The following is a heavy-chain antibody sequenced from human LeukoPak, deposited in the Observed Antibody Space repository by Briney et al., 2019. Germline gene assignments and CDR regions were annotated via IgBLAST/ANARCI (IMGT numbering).Heavy chain of an antibody. CDR3: ARDPDTAIGYCSSTRCSYGMDV. V-gene: IGHV3-11*01. Sequence: GGSLRLSCAASGFTVSSNYMSWIRQAPGKGLEWVSYISSSGSTIYYADSVKGRFTISRDNAKNSLYLQMNSLRAEDTAVYYCARDPDTAIGYCSSTRCSYGMDVWGQGTTVTVSS. CDR1: GFTVSSNY. CDR2: ISSSGSTI. J-gene: IGHJ6*02. D-gene: IGHD2-2*01.